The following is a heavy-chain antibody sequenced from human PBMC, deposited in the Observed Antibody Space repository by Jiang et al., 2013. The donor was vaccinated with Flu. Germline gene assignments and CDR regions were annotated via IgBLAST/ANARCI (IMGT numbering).Heavy chain of an antibody. V-gene: IGHV4-59*08. CDR2: IYYMGST. Sequence: QPPGKGLEWIGYIYYMGSTNYNPSLKSRVTISVDTPKNQFSLKLSSVTAADTAVYYCARGNTIFGVVEYNWFDPWGQGTLVTVSS. D-gene: IGHD3-3*01. CDR3: ARGNTIFGVVEYNWFDP. J-gene: IGHJ5*02.